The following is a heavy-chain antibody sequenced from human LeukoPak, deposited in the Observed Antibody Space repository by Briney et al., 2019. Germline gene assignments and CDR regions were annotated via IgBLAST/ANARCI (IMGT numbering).Heavy chain of an antibody. CDR1: GYTFTGYY. CDR2: INPNSGGT. J-gene: IGHJ3*02. V-gene: IGHV1-2*02. Sequence: ASVKVSCTASGYTFTGYYMHWVRQAPGQGLEWMGWINPNSGGTSYAQKFQGRVTMTRDTSISTVYMEVSRLTSDDTAVYYCARSNAFDIWGQGTTVTVSS. CDR3: ARSNAFDI. D-gene: IGHD4-11*01.